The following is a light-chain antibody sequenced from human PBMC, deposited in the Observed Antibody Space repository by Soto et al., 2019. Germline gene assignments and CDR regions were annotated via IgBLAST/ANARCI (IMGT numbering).Light chain of an antibody. CDR3: QHYNTTPPYT. CDR2: WAS. J-gene: IGKJ2*01. Sequence: DIVMTQSPDSLAVSLGERATINCKSRQSVLHSSNKKNYLAWYQQKPGQPPKLLIYWASTRESGVPDRFIGSESVTDITLTISSLQAEEVSVYYCQHYNTTPPYTFGQGTKLEIK. CDR1: QSVLHSSNKKNY. V-gene: IGKV4-1*01.